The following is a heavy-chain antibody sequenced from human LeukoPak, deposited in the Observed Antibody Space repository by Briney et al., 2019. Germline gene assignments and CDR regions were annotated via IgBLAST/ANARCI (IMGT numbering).Heavy chain of an antibody. CDR3: AKPRYDFWSGYLPGPGWFDP. Sequence: GGSLRLSCAVSGFTVSSNYMSWVRQPPGKGLEWVSVIYSGGSTYYADSVKGRFTISRDNSKNTLYLQMNSLRAEDTAVYYCAKPRYDFWSGYLPGPGWFDPWGQGTLVTVSS. CDR1: GFTVSSNY. V-gene: IGHV3-53*01. CDR2: IYSGGST. D-gene: IGHD3-3*01. J-gene: IGHJ5*02.